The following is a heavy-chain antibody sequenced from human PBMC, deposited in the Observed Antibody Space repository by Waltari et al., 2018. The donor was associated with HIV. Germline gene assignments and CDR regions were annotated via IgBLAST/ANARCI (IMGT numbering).Heavy chain of an antibody. J-gene: IGHJ4*02. D-gene: IGHD5-18*01. CDR1: GGTFINYS. V-gene: IGHV1-69*08. CDR2: LIPILDKL. CDR3: ARDDNGYSFGYFDT. Sequence: QVQLVQSGAEVKKPGSSVKVSCKASGGTFINYSISWVRQAPGQGLEWMGRLIPILDKLNYAQKFQGRVTITADKSTSTAYLELSMLTSDDTAVYYCARDDNGYSFGYFDTWGQGTLVAVSS.